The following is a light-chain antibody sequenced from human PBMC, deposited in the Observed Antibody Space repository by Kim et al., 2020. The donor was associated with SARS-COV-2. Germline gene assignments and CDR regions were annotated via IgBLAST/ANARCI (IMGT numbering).Light chain of an antibody. J-gene: IGKJ1*01. V-gene: IGKV2-29*02. CDR1: QSLLHSDRKTY. Sequence: VVLTQTPLSLSVTPGQPASISCKSSQSLLHSDRKTYLYWYLQKPGQSPHLLMFEVSSRFSGVPERFSGSGSGTDFTLKISRVEAEDVGVYYCMQSIHLPHTFGQGTKVDIK. CDR2: EVS. CDR3: MQSIHLPHT.